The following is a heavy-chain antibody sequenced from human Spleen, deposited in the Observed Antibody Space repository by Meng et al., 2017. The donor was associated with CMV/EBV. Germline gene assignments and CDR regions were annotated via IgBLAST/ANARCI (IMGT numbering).Heavy chain of an antibody. CDR1: GYTFTSYY. CDR3: ARTYDILKDGLDV. V-gene: IGHV1-2*02. Sequence: ASVKVSCKASGYTFTSYYIHWVRQAPGQGLEWMGWINPDSGGTNYAQKFQGRVTMTRDTSITTAYMELRSLSSDDTAIYYCARTYDILKDGLDVWGPGTTVTVSS. J-gene: IGHJ6*02. D-gene: IGHD3-9*01. CDR2: INPDSGGT.